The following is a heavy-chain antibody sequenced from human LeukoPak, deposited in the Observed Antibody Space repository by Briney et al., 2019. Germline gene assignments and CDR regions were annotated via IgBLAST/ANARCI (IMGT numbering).Heavy chain of an antibody. Sequence: SETLSLTCTVSGGSISNSYWSWIRQPAGKGLEWIGFFHDSESTNYNPSLKSRVSISLDTSENQVSLWLSSVTAADTAVYYCARGDASGRPGIGFDFWGQGTLVTVSS. V-gene: IGHV4-59*01. D-gene: IGHD1-26*01. CDR3: ARGDASGRPGIGFDF. J-gene: IGHJ4*02. CDR1: GGSISNSY. CDR2: FHDSEST.